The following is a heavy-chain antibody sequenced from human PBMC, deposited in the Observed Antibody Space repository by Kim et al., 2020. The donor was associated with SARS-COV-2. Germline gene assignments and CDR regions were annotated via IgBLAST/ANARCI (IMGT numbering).Heavy chain of an antibody. V-gene: IGHV6-1*01. CDR2: TWYRSKWSN. CDR3: ARGRIATSGGGFDY. Sequence: SQTLSLTCAISGDSVSSTTAAWNWIRQSPSRGLEWLGRTWYRSKWSNEYRASLKSRITINPDTSKNQFSLHLNSVTPEDTAVYFCARGRIATSGGGFDYWGQGTLVTVSS. D-gene: IGHD1-26*01. J-gene: IGHJ4*02. CDR1: GDSVSSTTAA.